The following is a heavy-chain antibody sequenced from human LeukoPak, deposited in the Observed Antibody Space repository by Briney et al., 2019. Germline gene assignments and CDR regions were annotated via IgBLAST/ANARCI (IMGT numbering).Heavy chain of an antibody. CDR3: AGRRAVMYYYDSSGYDNDY. D-gene: IGHD3-22*01. J-gene: IGHJ4*02. V-gene: IGHV4-59*08. CDR2: IYYSGST. CDR1: GGSISSYY. Sequence: SETLSLTCTVSGGSISSYYWSWIRQPPGKGLEWIGYIYYSGSTNYNPSLKSRVTISVDTSKNQFSLKLSSVTAADTAVYYCAGRRAVMYYYDSSGYDNDYWGQGTLVTVSS.